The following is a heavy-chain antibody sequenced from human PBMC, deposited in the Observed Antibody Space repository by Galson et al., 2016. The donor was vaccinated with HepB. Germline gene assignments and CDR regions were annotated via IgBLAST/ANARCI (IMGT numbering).Heavy chain of an antibody. V-gene: IGHV4-31*03. CDR2: IYYSGTT. D-gene: IGHD3-3*01. CDR1: GDSISSSNYL. CDR3: ARSGLDDYYFDY. J-gene: IGHJ4*02. Sequence: TLSLTCTVSGDSISSSNYLWGWICQHPGKGLEWIGYIYYSGTTYYNPSLKSRVTISVDTSKNQFSLKLNSVTAADTAVYYCARSGLDDYYFDYWGQGTLVTVSS.